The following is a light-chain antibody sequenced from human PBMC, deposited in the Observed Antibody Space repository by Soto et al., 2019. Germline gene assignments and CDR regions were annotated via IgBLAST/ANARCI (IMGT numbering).Light chain of an antibody. J-gene: IGKJ1*01. CDR1: QSISSW. V-gene: IGKV1-5*01. CDR3: KQYNSYWT. CDR2: DAS. Sequence: DIQMTQSPSTLSASVGDRVTITCRASQSISSWLAWYQQKPGKAPKLLIYDASSLESGVPSRFSGRVSGNEFTLTISSLQPDDFATYYCKQYNSYWTFGQGNKVEIK.